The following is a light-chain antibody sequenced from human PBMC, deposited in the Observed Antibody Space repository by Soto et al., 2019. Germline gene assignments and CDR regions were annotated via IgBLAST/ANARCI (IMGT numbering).Light chain of an antibody. CDR3: QQYNNWPPIT. J-gene: IGKJ5*01. CDR2: DAS. Sequence: EIVLTQSPAILSVSPGERATLSCRASQSISRSLAWYQQKPGQAPRLLISDASTRATGIPARFSGSGSGTEFTLTISSLQSEDFALYYCQQYNNWPPITFGQGTRLEI. V-gene: IGKV3-15*01. CDR1: QSISRS.